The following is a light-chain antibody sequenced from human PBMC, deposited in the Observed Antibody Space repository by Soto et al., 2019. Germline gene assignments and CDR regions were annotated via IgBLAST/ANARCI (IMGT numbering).Light chain of an antibody. Sequence: EIVLTQSPGTLSLSPGERATLSCRASQSVSSSYLAWYQQKPGQAPRLLIYGASSRATGIPDRFSGSGSGTDFTLTISRLEPEDFAVCYCQQYGSSPVTFGQGTGLAIK. V-gene: IGKV3-20*01. CDR2: GAS. CDR1: QSVSSSY. J-gene: IGKJ5*01. CDR3: QQYGSSPVT.